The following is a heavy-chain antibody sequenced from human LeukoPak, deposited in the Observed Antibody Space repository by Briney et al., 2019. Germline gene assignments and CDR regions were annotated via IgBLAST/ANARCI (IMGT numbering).Heavy chain of an antibody. Sequence: GGSLRLSCAASGFTFSSYWMHWVRQAPGKGLVWVSRINSDGSSTTYADSVKGQFTISRDNAKNTLYLQMNSLRAEDTAVCYCARAVSLGYHNWFDPWGQGTLVTVSS. J-gene: IGHJ5*02. D-gene: IGHD5-12*01. CDR1: GFTFSSYW. V-gene: IGHV3-74*01. CDR3: ARAVSLGYHNWFDP. CDR2: INSDGSST.